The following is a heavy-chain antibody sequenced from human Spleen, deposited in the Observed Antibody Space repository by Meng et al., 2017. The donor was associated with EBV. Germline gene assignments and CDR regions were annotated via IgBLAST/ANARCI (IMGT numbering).Heavy chain of an antibody. Sequence: VQLVCSGGILCQPGGALSLPLAVAWFSVRGNYMTWVRQAPGKGLEWLSVIYSGGTTYYADAVKGRFTISRDNSKNTLYLQMNSLRVEDTAAYYCARGPLAEGNYWGQGTLVTVSS. J-gene: IGHJ4*02. CDR1: WFSVRGNY. D-gene: IGHD1-14*01. CDR3: ARGPLAEGNY. CDR2: IYSGGTT. V-gene: IGHV3-53*01.